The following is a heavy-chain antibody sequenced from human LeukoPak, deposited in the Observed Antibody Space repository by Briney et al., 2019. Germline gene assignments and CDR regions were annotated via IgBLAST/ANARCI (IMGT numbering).Heavy chain of an antibody. Sequence: GGSLRLSCAASGFTFTNAWMNWVRQAPGKGLEWVGRIKRKTDGGTTDYAAPVKGRFTISRDDSKNMLFLQMNSLKTEDTAMYYCATASRGYVDYWGQGTLVTVSS. CDR3: ATASRGYVDY. V-gene: IGHV3-15*07. CDR2: IKRKTDGGTT. D-gene: IGHD3-22*01. CDR1: GFTFTNAW. J-gene: IGHJ4*02.